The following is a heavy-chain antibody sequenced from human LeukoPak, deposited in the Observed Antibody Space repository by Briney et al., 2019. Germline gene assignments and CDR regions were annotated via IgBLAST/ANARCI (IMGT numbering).Heavy chain of an antibody. Sequence: RAGGSLRLSCAASGFTFSSYGMHWVRQAPGKGLEWVSSISSSSSYIYYADSVKGRFTISRDNAKNSLYLQMNSLRAEDTAVYYCARDQIAAAGTPGFDPWGQGTLVTVSS. J-gene: IGHJ5*02. V-gene: IGHV3-21*01. D-gene: IGHD6-13*01. CDR1: GFTFSSYG. CDR2: ISSSSSYI. CDR3: ARDQIAAAGTPGFDP.